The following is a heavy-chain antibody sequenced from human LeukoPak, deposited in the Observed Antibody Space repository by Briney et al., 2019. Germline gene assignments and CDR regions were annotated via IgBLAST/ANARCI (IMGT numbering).Heavy chain of an antibody. CDR2: IYYSGST. J-gene: IGHJ4*02. V-gene: IGHV4-59*01. Sequence: PSETLSLTCTVSGGSISSYYWSWIRQPPGKGLEWIGYIYYSGSTNYNPSLKSRVTISVDTSKNQFSLKLSSVTAADTAVYYCARFVSRNYYDSSGYHFFDYWGQGTLVTVSS. CDR3: ARFVSRNYYDSSGYHFFDY. D-gene: IGHD3-22*01. CDR1: GGSISSYY.